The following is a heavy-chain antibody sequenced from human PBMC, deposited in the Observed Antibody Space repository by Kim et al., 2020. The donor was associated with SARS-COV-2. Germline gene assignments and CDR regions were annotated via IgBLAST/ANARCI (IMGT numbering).Heavy chain of an antibody. CDR3: AKIGGAVTTSGWFNP. D-gene: IGHD4-17*01. CDR2: ISGSGGSA. CDR1: GFTFSSYA. V-gene: IGHV3-23*01. J-gene: IGHJ5*02. Sequence: GGSLRLSCAASGFTFSSYAMSWVRQAPGKGLEWVSTISGSGGSAYYADSVKGRFTISRDNSKNTLYLQMNSLRAEDTAVYYCAKIGGAVTTSGWFNPWGQGTLVTVSS.